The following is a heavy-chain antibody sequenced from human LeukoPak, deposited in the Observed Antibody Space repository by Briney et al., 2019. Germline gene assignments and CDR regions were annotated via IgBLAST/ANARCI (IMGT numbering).Heavy chain of an antibody. CDR3: AKGSYYGSGSYYTDFDY. J-gene: IGHJ4*02. V-gene: IGHV3-23*01. D-gene: IGHD3-10*01. CDR2: IRGSGGST. Sequence: PGGSLRLSCAASGFTFSSYAMSLGRQAPGKVLEWVSAIRGSGGSTYYADSVKVRFTISRDNSKNTLYLQMNSLRAEDKAVYYCAKGSYYGSGSYYTDFDYWGQGTLVTVSS. CDR1: GFTFSSYA.